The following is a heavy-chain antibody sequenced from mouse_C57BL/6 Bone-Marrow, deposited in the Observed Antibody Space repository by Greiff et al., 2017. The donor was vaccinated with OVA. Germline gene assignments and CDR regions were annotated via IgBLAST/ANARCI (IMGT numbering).Heavy chain of an antibody. CDR1: GYTFTSYW. CDR3: ASRSSSYYFDY. V-gene: IGHV1-64*01. D-gene: IGHD1-1*01. CDR2: IHPNSGST. J-gene: IGHJ2*01. Sequence: QVQLQQPGAELVKPGASVKLSCKASGYTFTSYWMHWVKQRPGQGLEWIGMIHPNSGSTNYNEKFKSKATLTVDKSSSTAYMQLSSLTSEDSAVYCCASRSSSYYFDYWGQGTTLTVSS.